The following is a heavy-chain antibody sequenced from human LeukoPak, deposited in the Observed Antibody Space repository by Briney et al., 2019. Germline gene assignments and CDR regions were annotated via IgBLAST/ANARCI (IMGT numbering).Heavy chain of an antibody. CDR3: ARCAQWLVRGYFGL. V-gene: IGHV4-59*12. D-gene: IGHD6-19*01. Sequence: SETLSLTCTVSGGSISSYYWSWIRQPPGKGLEWIGYIYYSGSTNYNPSLKSRVTISVDTSKNQFSLKLSSVTAADTAVYYCARCAQWLVRGYFGLWGRGTLVTVSS. CDR1: GGSISSYY. CDR2: IYYSGST. J-gene: IGHJ2*01.